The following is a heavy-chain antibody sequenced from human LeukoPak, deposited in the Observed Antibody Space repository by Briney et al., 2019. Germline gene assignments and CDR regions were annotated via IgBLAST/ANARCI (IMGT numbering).Heavy chain of an antibody. CDR3: ASSIMITFGGVIVRDGDAFDI. D-gene: IGHD3-16*02. J-gene: IGHJ3*02. V-gene: IGHV1-69*05. CDR2: IIPIFGTA. Sequence: SSVKVPCKASGGTFSSYSISWVRQAPGQGLEWMGRIIPIFGTANYAQKFQGRVTITTDESTSTAYMELSSLRSEDTAVYYCASSIMITFGGVIVRDGDAFDIWGQGTMVTVSS. CDR1: GGTFSSYS.